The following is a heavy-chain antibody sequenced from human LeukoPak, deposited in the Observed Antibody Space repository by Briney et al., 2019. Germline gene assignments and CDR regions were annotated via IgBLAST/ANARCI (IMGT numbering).Heavy chain of an antibody. CDR2: IYYSGST. Sequence: KTGGSLRLSCAASGFTVSSYYWSWIRQPPGKGLEWIGYIYYSGSTNYNPSLKSRVTISVDTSKNQFSLKLSSVTAADTAVYYCARSKDYGSGSYYNVIDYWGQGTLVTVSS. D-gene: IGHD3-10*01. CDR1: GFTVSSYY. CDR3: ARSKDYGSGSYYNVIDY. V-gene: IGHV4-59*02. J-gene: IGHJ4*02.